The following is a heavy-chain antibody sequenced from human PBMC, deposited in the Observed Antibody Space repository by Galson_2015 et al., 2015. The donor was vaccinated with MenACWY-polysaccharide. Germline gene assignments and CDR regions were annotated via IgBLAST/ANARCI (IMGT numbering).Heavy chain of an antibody. Sequence: SCKASGDSLNSYSIGWVRQAPGQGLEWMGRIIPFATMENYAQKFQGRVTISADTSANTVYMQLSSLTSDDTAVYFCARVDCSGGHCYFAYWGQGTLVTVSS. CDR1: GDSLNSYS. CDR2: IIPFATME. D-gene: IGHD2-15*01. V-gene: IGHV1-69*02. J-gene: IGHJ4*02. CDR3: ARVDCSGGHCYFAY.